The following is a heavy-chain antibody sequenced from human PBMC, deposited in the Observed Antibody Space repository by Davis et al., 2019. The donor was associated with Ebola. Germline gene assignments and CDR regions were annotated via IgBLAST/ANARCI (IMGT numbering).Heavy chain of an antibody. CDR2: IKQDGSEK. V-gene: IGHV3-7*01. CDR1: GGSFSGYY. Sequence: PSETLSLTCAVYGGSFSGYYWSWVRQAPGKGLEWVANIKQDGSEKYYVDSVKGRFTISRDNAKNSLYLQMNSLRDEDTAVYYCARDLNYGDPSMLYYYYYGMDVWGQGTTVTVSS. D-gene: IGHD4-17*01. J-gene: IGHJ6*02. CDR3: ARDLNYGDPSMLYYYYYGMDV.